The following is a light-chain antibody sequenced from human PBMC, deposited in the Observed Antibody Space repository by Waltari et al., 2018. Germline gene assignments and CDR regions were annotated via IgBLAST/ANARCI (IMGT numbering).Light chain of an antibody. CDR2: AAS. V-gene: IGKV1-12*01. J-gene: IGKJ3*01. CDR3: QQAHTFPPT. CDR1: QGIRSW. Sequence: DIQMTKSPASVSESEGDRVTITRRASQGIRSWLAWYQQRPGKAPKLLIYAASSLQSGVPSRFSGSGSGTDFTLTISSLQPEDLSTYYCQQAHTFPPTFGPGTKVHIQ.